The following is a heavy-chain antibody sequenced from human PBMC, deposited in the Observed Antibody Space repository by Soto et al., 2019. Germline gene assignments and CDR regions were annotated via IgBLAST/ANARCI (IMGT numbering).Heavy chain of an antibody. D-gene: IGHD2-2*02. CDR3: ARVNCSSTSCYTVEP. J-gene: IGHJ5*02. CDR2: IYYSGST. V-gene: IGHV4-59*01. Sequence: SETLSLTCTVSGGSISSYYWSWIRQPPGKGLEWIGYIYYSGSTNYNPSLKSRVTISVDTSKNQFSLKLSSVTAADTAVYYCARVNCSSTSCYTVEPWGQGTLVTVS. CDR1: GGSISSYY.